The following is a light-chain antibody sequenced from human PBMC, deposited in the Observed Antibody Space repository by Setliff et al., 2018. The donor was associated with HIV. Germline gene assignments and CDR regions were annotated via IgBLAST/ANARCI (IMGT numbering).Light chain of an antibody. J-gene: IGKJ4*01. CDR2: AAS. CDR3: QKYNTAPLT. Sequence: DIQMTQSPSSLSASVGDRVTITCRASQGIGESLAWYRQKPGKVPKVLIYAASSLQSGVPSRFSGSGSGTDFILTISSLQPEDVATYYCQKYNTAPLTFGGGTKVDIK. V-gene: IGKV1-27*01. CDR1: QGIGES.